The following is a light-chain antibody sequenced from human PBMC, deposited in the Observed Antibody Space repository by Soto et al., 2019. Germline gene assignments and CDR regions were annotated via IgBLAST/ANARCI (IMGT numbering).Light chain of an antibody. J-gene: IGKJ2*01. CDR1: QAVYDY. CDR3: QQSYRTPYT. Sequence: DIQMTQIPSSLSASVGDRVTINCRASQAVYDYLSWYQQKPGKVPKLLIFDKSTLESGVPSRFSGSGYGAEFTLTISSLQPEDFATYYCQQSYRTPYTFGEGTRL. CDR2: DKS. V-gene: IGKV1-39*01.